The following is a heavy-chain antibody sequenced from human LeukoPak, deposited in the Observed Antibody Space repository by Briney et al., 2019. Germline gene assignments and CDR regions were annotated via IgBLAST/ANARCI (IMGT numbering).Heavy chain of an antibody. Sequence: SETLSLTCTVSGGSISSYYWSWIRQPPGKGLEWIGYIYCSGDTNYNPSLKSRVTISVDTSKNQFSLKLSSVTAADTAVYYCARVMGSLLYFDYWGQGTLVTVSS. D-gene: IGHD1-26*01. CDR3: ARVMGSLLYFDY. J-gene: IGHJ4*02. V-gene: IGHV4-59*01. CDR1: GGSISSYY. CDR2: IYCSGDT.